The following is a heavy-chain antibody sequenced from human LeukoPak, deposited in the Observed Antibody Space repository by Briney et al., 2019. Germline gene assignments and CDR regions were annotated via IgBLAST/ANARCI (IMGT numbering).Heavy chain of an antibody. Sequence: PGGSLRLSCAASGFTFSSYWMSWVRQAPGKGLEWVSVIYTGGSTYYADSVRGRFTISRDNSKNTLYLQMNSLRAEDTAVYYCARNYGDYFSGFGGPDYWGQGTLVTVSS. D-gene: IGHD4-17*01. J-gene: IGHJ4*02. CDR2: IYTGGST. CDR1: GFTFSSYW. CDR3: ARNYGDYFSGFGGPDY. V-gene: IGHV3-66*01.